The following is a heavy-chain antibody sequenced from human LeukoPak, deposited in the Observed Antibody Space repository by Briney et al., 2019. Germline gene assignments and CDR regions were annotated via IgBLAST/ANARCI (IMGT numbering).Heavy chain of an antibody. CDR1: GSTFSDYY. D-gene: IGHD6-19*01. J-gene: IGHJ4*02. CDR2: ISSSGSTI. Sequence: GGSLRLSCAASGSTFSDYYMSWIRQAPGEGLEWVSYISSSGSTIYYADSVKGRFTISRDNSKNTLYLQMNSLRAEDTAVYYCAKDRKVLADTFDYWGQGTLVTVSS. V-gene: IGHV3-11*04. CDR3: AKDRKVLADTFDY.